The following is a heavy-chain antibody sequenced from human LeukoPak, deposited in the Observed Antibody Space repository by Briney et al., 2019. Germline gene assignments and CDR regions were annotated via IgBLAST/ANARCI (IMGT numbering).Heavy chain of an antibody. D-gene: IGHD3-10*01. V-gene: IGHV4-34*01. Sequence: SETLSLTCAVYGGSFSGYYWSWIRQPPGKGLEWIGYIYHSGSTYYNPSLKSRVTISVDRSKNQFSLKLSSVTAADTAVYYCARGSHGSGSLNWFDPWGQGTLVTVSS. CDR2: IYHSGST. J-gene: IGHJ5*02. CDR3: ARGSHGSGSLNWFDP. CDR1: GGSFSGYY.